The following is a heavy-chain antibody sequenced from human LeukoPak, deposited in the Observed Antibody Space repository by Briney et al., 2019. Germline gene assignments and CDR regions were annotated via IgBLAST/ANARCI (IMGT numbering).Heavy chain of an antibody. CDR2: IFYNGST. J-gene: IGHJ4*02. CDR3: ARRPNWGPVFDY. D-gene: IGHD7-27*01. Sequence: PSETLFLTCTVSGGSISSYYWGWIRQPPGKGLEWIGYIFYNGSTNYNPSLKSRVTISIDTSKNQFSLNLSSVTAADTAVYYCARRPNWGPVFDYWGQGTLVTVSS. V-gene: IGHV4-59*01. CDR1: GGSISSYY.